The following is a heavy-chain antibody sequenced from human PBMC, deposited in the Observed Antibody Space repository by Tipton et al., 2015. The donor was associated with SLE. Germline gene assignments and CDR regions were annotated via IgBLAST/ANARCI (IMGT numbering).Heavy chain of an antibody. Sequence: QVQLVQSGAEVKKPGASVKVSCKASGYTFTSYDINWVRQATGQGLEWMGWMNPNSGNTGYAQKFQSRVTMTRNTSISTGYMELSSLRSEDTAVYYWARGPVVPAACYYCDMDVWGKGSTVTGS. CDR2: MNPNSGNT. CDR3: ARGPVVPAACYYCDMDV. V-gene: IGHV1-8*01. D-gene: IGHD2-2*01. CDR1: GYTFTSYD. J-gene: IGHJ6*03.